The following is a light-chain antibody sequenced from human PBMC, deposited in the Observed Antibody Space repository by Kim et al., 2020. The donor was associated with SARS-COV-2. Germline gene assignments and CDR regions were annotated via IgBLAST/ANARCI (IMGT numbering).Light chain of an antibody. CDR1: SSTIGADYH. CDR2: GNN. V-gene: IGLV1-40*01. Sequence: PPSFSGAPGQRVTIACTGSSSTIGADYHIHWYQQLPGTAPKLLIYGNNNRPSGVPDRFSASKSGTSASLVITGLQAEDEADYYCQSYDSRLWVFGGGTQLTVL. J-gene: IGLJ2*01. CDR3: QSYDSRLWV.